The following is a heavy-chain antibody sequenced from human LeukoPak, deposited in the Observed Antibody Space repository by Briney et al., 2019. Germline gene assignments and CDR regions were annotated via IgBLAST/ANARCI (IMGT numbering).Heavy chain of an antibody. J-gene: IGHJ4*02. V-gene: IGHV3-15*07. CDR1: GFTFSNAW. CDR2: IKSKTDGETT. CDR3: TTGNWGPY. Sequence: GGSLRLSCAASGFTFSNAWMNWVRQAPGKGLEWVGRIKSKTDGETTDYAAPMKGRFTISRDDSKNTLYLQMNSLKTEDTAVYYCTTGNWGPYWGQGTLVTVSS. D-gene: IGHD3-16*01.